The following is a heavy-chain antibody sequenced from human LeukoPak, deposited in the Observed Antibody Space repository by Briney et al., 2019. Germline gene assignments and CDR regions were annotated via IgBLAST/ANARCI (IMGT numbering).Heavy chain of an antibody. J-gene: IGHJ5*02. Sequence: GRSLRLSCAASGFTFSSYAMHWVRQAPGKGLEWVAVISYDGSNKYYADSVKGRFTISRDNSKNTLYLQMNSLRAEDTAVYYCARDFGDSLVVAAVFNWFDPWGQGTLVTVSS. CDR3: ARDFGDSLVVAAVFNWFDP. CDR2: ISYDGSNK. CDR1: GFTFSSYA. D-gene: IGHD2-15*01. V-gene: IGHV3-30-3*01.